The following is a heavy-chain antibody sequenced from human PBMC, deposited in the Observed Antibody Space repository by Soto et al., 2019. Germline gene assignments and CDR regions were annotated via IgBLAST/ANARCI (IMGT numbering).Heavy chain of an antibody. V-gene: IGHV4-59*08. CDR1: GGSISSYY. CDR2: IYYSGST. Sequence: ATLSLTCTVSGGSISSYYWSWIRQPPGKGLEWIGYIYYSGSTNYNPSLKSRVTISVDTSKNQFSLKLSSVTAADTAVYYCARQYYYDSSGYYGFGYWGQGTLVTVSS. D-gene: IGHD3-22*01. J-gene: IGHJ4*02. CDR3: ARQYYYDSSGYYGFGY.